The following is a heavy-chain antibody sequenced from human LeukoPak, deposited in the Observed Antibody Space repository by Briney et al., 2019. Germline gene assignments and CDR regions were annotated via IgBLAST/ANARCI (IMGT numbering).Heavy chain of an antibody. V-gene: IGHV3-30*04. Sequence: GGSLRLSCAASGFTFSSYAMHWVRQAPGKGLEWVAVISYDGSNKYYADSVKGRFTISRDNSKNTLYLQMNSLRAEDTAVYYRARGGVATIDYWGQGTLVTVSS. D-gene: IGHD5-12*01. J-gene: IGHJ4*02. CDR3: ARGGVATIDY. CDR2: ISYDGSNK. CDR1: GFTFSSYA.